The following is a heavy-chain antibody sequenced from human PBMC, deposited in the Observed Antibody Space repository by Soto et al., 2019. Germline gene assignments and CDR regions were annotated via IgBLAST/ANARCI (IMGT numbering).Heavy chain of an antibody. CDR3: ASQGTVRPSTTPLSSIAARPDDKITPLNDY. Sequence: GGSLRLSCAASGFTFSSYAMHWVRQAPGKGLEWVAVISYDGSNKYYADSVKGRFTISRDNSKNTQYLQMNSLRAADTAAYYCASQGTVRPSTTPLSSIAARPDDKITPLNDYWGQGTLVTVSS. J-gene: IGHJ4*02. CDR2: ISYDGSNK. CDR1: GFTFSSYA. V-gene: IGHV3-30-3*01. D-gene: IGHD6-6*01.